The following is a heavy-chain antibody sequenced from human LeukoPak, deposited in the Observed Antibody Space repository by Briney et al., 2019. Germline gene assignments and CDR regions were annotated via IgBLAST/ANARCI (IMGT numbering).Heavy chain of an antibody. CDR3: ARGRGSARSSLFDY. V-gene: IGHV4-4*07. Sequence: SETLSLTCTVSGGSISSYYWSWIRQPAGKGLEWIGRIYTSGSTNYNPSLKSRVTMSVDTSKNQFSLKLSSVTAADTAVYYCARGRGSARSSLFDYWGQGTLVTVSS. CDR2: IYTSGST. CDR1: GGSISSYY. D-gene: IGHD3-3*01. J-gene: IGHJ4*02.